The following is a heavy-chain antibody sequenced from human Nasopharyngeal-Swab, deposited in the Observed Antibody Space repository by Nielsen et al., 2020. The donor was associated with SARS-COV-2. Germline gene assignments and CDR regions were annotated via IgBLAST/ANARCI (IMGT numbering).Heavy chain of an antibody. V-gene: IGHV4-59*01. Sequence: WIRQPPGKGLEWIGYIYYSGRTNYNPSLKSRVTISVDTSKNQFSLKLSSVTAADTAVYYCARAGDYVWGSYRYGRGPHDAFDIWGQGTMVTVSS. CDR3: ARAGDYVWGSYRYGRGPHDAFDI. D-gene: IGHD3-16*02. J-gene: IGHJ3*02. CDR2: IYYSGRT.